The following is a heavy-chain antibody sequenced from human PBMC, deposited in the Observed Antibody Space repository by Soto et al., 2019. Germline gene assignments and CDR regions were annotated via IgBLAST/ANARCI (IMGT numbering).Heavy chain of an antibody. CDR3: AKDPLKYSASWYLEWWVGP. D-gene: IGHD2-2*01. CDR2: ITGSGDST. CDR1: GFTFSNQA. J-gene: IGHJ5*02. V-gene: IGHV3-23*01. Sequence: EVQLLESGGGLVQPGGSLRLSCAASGFTFSNQAMSWVRQAPGKWLEWVSGITGSGDSTFYGDSVKGRFTISRDNCKNTLHLQMNSLRAEATAVYYCAKDPLKYSASWYLEWWVGPRGQGTLVTVSS.